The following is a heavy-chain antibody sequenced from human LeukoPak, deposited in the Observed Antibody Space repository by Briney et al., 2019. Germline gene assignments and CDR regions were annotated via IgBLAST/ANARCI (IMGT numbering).Heavy chain of an antibody. Sequence: SSETLSLTCAVYGGSFSGYYWSWIRQPPGKGLEWIGEINHSGSTNYNPSLKSRVTISVDTSKNQFSLKLSSVTAADTAVYYCAREGGSRMDVWGQGTTVTVSS. D-gene: IGHD2-15*01. CDR1: GGSFSGYY. CDR3: AREGGSRMDV. CDR2: INHSGST. J-gene: IGHJ6*02. V-gene: IGHV4-34*01.